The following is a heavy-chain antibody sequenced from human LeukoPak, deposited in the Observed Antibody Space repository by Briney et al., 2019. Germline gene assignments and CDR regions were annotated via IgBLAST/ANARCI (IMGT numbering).Heavy chain of an antibody. CDR1: GGSFSGYY. J-gene: IGHJ4*02. V-gene: IGHV4-34*01. Sequence: SETLSLTCAVYGGSFSGYYWSWIRQPPGKGLEWIGEINHSGSTNYNPSLKSRVTISVDTSKNQFSLKLSSVTAADTAVYYCARDTSVYCSGGSCYHGLDYWGQGTLVTVSS. D-gene: IGHD2-15*01. CDR3: ARDTSVYCSGGSCYHGLDY. CDR2: INHSGST.